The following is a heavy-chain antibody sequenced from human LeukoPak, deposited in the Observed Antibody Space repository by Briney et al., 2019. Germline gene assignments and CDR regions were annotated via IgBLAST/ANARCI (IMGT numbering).Heavy chain of an antibody. V-gene: IGHV4-34*01. Sequence: SETLSLTCAVYGGSFSGYYWSWIRQPPGKGLEWIGEINHSGSTNYNPSLKSRVTISVDTSKNQFSLKLSSVTAADTAVYYCVRGPFYYYGMDVWGQGTTVTVSS. CDR3: VRGPFYYYGMDV. CDR1: GGSFSGYY. J-gene: IGHJ6*02. CDR2: INHSGST.